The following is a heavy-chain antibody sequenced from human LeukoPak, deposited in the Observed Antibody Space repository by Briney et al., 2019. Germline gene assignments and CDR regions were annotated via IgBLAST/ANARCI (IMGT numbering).Heavy chain of an antibody. V-gene: IGHV1-46*01. CDR1: GYIFTSYN. J-gene: IGHJ4*02. CDR3: ARIVGATGY. Sequence: ASVKVSCKASGYIFTSYNMYWVRQAPGQGLEWMGIINSSGGSTNYAQKFQGRVTMTRDTSTSTVYMELSSLRSEDTAVYYCARIVGATGYWGQGTLVTVSS. D-gene: IGHD1-26*01. CDR2: INSSGGST.